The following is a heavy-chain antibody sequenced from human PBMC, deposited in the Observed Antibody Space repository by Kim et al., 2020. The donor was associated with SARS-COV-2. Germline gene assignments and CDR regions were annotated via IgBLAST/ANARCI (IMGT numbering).Heavy chain of an antibody. J-gene: IGHJ6*02. Sequence: SVKVSCKASGDIFRHYRINWVRQAPGQGPEWMGGIIPVYGTPTYAQNFQGRYSIAAHESANIVYLDLRSLRSDDTATYYCARGLETTSSTFGTMDVWG. CDR2: IIPVYGTP. CDR3: ARGLETTSSTFGTMDV. CDR1: GDIFRHYR. D-gene: IGHD3-16*01. V-gene: IGHV1-69*13.